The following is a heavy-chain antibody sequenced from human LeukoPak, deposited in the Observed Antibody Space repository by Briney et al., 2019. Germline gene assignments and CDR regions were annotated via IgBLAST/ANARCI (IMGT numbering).Heavy chain of an antibody. CDR2: IYYSGST. D-gene: IGHD3-10*01. V-gene: IGHV4-59*08. Sequence: SETLSLTCTVSGGSISSYYWSWIRQPPGKGLEWIGDIYYSGSTNYNPSLKSRVTISVDTSKNQFSLKLSSVTAADTAVYYCARHITMVRGVIVYYYGMDVWGQGTTVTVSS. CDR1: GGSISSYY. CDR3: ARHITMVRGVIVYYYGMDV. J-gene: IGHJ6*02.